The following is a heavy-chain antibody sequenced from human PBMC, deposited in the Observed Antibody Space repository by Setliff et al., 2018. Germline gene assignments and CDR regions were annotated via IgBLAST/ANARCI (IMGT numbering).Heavy chain of an antibody. CDR3: ARSFSRREKFLLDY. V-gene: IGHV4-59*04. CDR1: GFTFSSYA. Sequence: GSLRLSCAASGFTFSSYAMHWVRQAPGKGLEWIGCVYYSGNTYYSPSLKSRVTISMDTSKNQFSLKVSSVTAADTAVYYCARSFSRREKFLLDYWGQGALVTVSS. J-gene: IGHJ4*02. CDR2: VYYSGNT.